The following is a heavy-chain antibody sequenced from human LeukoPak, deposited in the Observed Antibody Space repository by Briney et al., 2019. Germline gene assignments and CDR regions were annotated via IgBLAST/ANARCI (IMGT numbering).Heavy chain of an antibody. D-gene: IGHD6-13*01. J-gene: IGHJ4*02. Sequence: GGSLRLSCAASGFTFSSYAMSWVRQAPGKGLEWVTVSVIGGSGGTSGDSTYYADSVKGRFTISRDDSNNTLYLQMNNLRVEDMAVYYCAKHRSGIAASGSNYWGQGTLVSVSS. CDR3: AKHRSGIAASGSNY. CDR2: IGGSGGTSGDST. V-gene: IGHV3-23*01. CDR1: GFTFSSYA.